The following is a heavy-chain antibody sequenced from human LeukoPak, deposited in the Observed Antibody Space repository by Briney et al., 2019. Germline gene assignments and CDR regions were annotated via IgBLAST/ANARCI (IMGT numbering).Heavy chain of an antibody. CDR3: AKAIHKGGNVY. D-gene: IGHD4-23*01. V-gene: IGHV3-23*01. J-gene: IGHJ4*02. CDR2: ISGSGGST. CDR1: GVTISSYA. Sequence: PGGSLRLSCAASGVTISSYAMSWVRQAPGKGLEWVSAISGSGGSTYYADSVKGRFTITRDNSKNTLYLQMNSLRAEDTAVYYCAKAIHKGGNVYWGQGTLVTASS.